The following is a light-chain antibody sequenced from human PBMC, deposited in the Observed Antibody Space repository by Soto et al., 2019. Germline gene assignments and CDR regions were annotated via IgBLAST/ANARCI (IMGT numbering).Light chain of an antibody. Sequence: EIVLTQSPGTLSLSPGERATLSCRASQSVSSTYLAWYQQKPGQAPRLLIYGASSRATGIPDRFSGSGSGTDFTLTISRLEPEDLAVYFCQQYDSSLYTFGQGTKLVIK. CDR3: QQYDSSLYT. J-gene: IGKJ2*01. CDR1: QSVSSTY. CDR2: GAS. V-gene: IGKV3-20*01.